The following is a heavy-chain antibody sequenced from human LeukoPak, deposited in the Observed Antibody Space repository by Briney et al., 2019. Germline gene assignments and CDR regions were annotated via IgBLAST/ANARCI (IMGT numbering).Heavy chain of an antibody. V-gene: IGHV4-59*08. CDR2: IYYSGST. CDR1: GXSISSYY. CDR3: ARHAGCSGGSCYSPWFDP. Sequence: SETLSLTCTVSGXSISSYYGSWIRQPPGKGLEWIGYIYYSGSTNYNPSLKSRVTISVDTSKNQFSLKLSSVTAADTAVYYCARHAGCSGGSCYSPWFDPWGQGTLVTVSS. J-gene: IGHJ5*02. D-gene: IGHD2-15*01.